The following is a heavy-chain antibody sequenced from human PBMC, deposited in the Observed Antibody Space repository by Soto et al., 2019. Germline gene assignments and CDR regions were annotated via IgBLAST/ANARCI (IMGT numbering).Heavy chain of an antibody. CDR3: ARVVRGVVNWFDP. Sequence: HLVQSGPEVKRPGASITVCSKTSGDTFANFGLSWVRQAPGQGLEWMGWIATYNNNKNYAQKFQGRLTLTTDTSTSTAYMELESLGYDDTAVYYCARVVRGVVNWFDPWGQGTLVTVSS. D-gene: IGHD3-10*01. V-gene: IGHV1-18*01. CDR2: IATYNNNK. CDR1: GDTFANFG. J-gene: IGHJ5*02.